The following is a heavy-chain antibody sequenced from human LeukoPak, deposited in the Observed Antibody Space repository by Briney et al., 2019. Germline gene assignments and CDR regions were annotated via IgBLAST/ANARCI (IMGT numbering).Heavy chain of an antibody. CDR2: IYYSGST. V-gene: IGHV4-39*01. CDR1: GGSISSSSYY. Sequence: SETLSLTCTVSGGSISSSSYYWGWHRQPPGKGLEWLGSIYYSGSTYYNPSLKSRVTISVDTSKNQFSLNLSTVTDADTDAYYCARQNDYGDSLYYFDYWGQGTLVTVSS. D-gene: IGHD4-17*01. CDR3: ARQNDYGDSLYYFDY. J-gene: IGHJ4*02.